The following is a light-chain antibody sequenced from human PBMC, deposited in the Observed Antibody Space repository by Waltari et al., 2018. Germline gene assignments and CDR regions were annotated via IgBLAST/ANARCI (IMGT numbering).Light chain of an antibody. CDR1: QSVSSSY. J-gene: IGKJ1*01. V-gene: IGKV3-20*01. CDR2: GAS. CDR3: QQYGSSPWT. Sequence: EIVLTQSPGTLSLSPGERATLSCRASQSVSSSYLAWYQQKPGQAPSVISHGASNRGTGIPDRFSGSGSGTDFTLTISRLEPEDFAVYYCQQYGSSPWTFGQGTKVEIK.